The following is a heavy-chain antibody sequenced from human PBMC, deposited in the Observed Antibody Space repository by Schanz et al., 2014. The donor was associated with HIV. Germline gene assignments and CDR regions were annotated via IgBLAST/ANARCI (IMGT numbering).Heavy chain of an antibody. J-gene: IGHJ4*02. Sequence: EVQLLESGGGLVQPGGSLRLSCAASGFTFSSYNMNWVRQAPGKGLEWVSRINSEGSSTTYEYADSVKGRFTISRDNVRNTLYLQMNSLRAEDTGVYYCVRGPGYNMHLDHWGQGTLVTVSS. V-gene: IGHV3-74*03. CDR1: GFTFSSYN. D-gene: IGHD1-20*01. CDR2: INSEGSST. CDR3: VRGPGYNMHLDH.